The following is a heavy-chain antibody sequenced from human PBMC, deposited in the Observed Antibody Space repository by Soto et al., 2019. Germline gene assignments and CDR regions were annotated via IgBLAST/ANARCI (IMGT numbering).Heavy chain of an antibody. Sequence: GSLRLSCAASGFTFSAYWMTWVRLTPGKGLEWVANIDRAGTETHYVDSVKGRFTISSDNSEDTLYLQLNNLRAEDTAVYYSARHHPAGTTDYWGLDTLVTVS. J-gene: IGHJ4*02. CDR3: ARHHPAGTTDY. D-gene: IGHD1-7*01. CDR1: GFTFSAYW. CDR2: IDRAGTET. V-gene: IGHV3-7*01.